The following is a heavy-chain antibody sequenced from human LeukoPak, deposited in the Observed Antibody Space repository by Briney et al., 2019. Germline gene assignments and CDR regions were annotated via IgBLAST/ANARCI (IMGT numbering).Heavy chain of an antibody. D-gene: IGHD3-22*01. Sequence: GGSLRLSCAASGFTFSSYGMHWVRQAPGKGLEWVAVISYDGSNKYYADSVKGRFTISRDNSKNTLYLQMNSLRAEDTAVYYCARKGLNYYYGMDVWGKGTTVTVSS. CDR1: GFTFSSYG. J-gene: IGHJ6*04. CDR2: ISYDGSNK. V-gene: IGHV3-30*03. CDR3: ARKGLNYYYGMDV.